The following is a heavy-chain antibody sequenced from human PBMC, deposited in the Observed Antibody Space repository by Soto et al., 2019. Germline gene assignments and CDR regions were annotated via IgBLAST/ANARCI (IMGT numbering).Heavy chain of an antibody. D-gene: IGHD3-22*01. J-gene: IGHJ4*02. CDR2: IYYSGGT. Sequence: SETLSLTCTVSGDSVSSGTYYWSWIRLPSGKGLEWIGYIYYSGGTNYNPSLKSRVTISGDTSKNQFSLKLSSVTAADTAVYYCARGLSLYDTSGNHPGYSDYWGQGIQVTVS. CDR3: ARGLSLYDTSGNHPGYSDY. CDR1: GDSVSSGTYY. V-gene: IGHV4-61*01.